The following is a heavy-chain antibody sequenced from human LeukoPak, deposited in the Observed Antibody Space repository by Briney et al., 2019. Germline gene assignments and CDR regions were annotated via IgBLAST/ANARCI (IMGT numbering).Heavy chain of an antibody. V-gene: IGHV4-34*01. CDR2: INHSGST. Sequence: PSETLSLTCAVYGGSFSGYYWSWIRQPPGKGLEWIGEINHSGSTNYNPSLKSRVTISVDMSKNQFSLKLSSVTAADTAVYYCARGSERTGNWFDPWGQGTLVTVSS. D-gene: IGHD1-1*01. CDR3: ARGSERTGNWFDP. J-gene: IGHJ5*02. CDR1: GGSFSGYY.